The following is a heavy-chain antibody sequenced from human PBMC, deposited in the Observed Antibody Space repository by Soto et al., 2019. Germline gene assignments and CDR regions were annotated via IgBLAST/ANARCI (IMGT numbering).Heavy chain of an antibody. CDR3: ARHPGYAVPTVYATHYFNY. Sequence: QLQLQESGPGLVKPSETLSLTCTVSGDSISSDNYYCGWIRQPPGKGLEWIGSINYTGSTYYNPSLKSRVTMSVDTSKSQFSLKLSSVTAADTAVYYCARHPGYAVPTVYATHYFNYWGQGILVTVST. CDR1: GDSISSDNYY. CDR2: INYTGST. D-gene: IGHD2-8*01. J-gene: IGHJ4*02. V-gene: IGHV4-39*01.